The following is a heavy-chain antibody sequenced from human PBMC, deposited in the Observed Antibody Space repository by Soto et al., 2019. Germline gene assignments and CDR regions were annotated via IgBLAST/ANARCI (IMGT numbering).Heavy chain of an antibody. J-gene: IGHJ4*02. CDR3: ARGVEDTAYDY. Sequence: SGTLALTCTVSGGCISSYYWSWIRQPPGKGLEWIGYIYYSGSTNYNPSLKSRVTISVDTSKNQFSLKLSSVTAADTAVYYCARGVEDTAYDYWGQGTLVTVSS. CDR1: GGCISSYY. D-gene: IGHD5-18*01. CDR2: IYYSGST. V-gene: IGHV4-59*01.